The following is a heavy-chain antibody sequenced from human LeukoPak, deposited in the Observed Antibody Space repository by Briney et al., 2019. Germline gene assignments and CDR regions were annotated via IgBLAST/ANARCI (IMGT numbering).Heavy chain of an antibody. CDR1: EFTFRSYS. V-gene: IGHV3-21*01. Sequence: PGGSLRLSCAGSEFTFRSYSMHWVRQAPGKGLEWVSSISGSSSDIYYADSVKGRFTISRDNSKNSLYLQMNSLRAEDTAVYYCARGRGYSSSWYFGYYMDVWGKGTTVTVSS. CDR2: ISGSSSDI. CDR3: ARGRGYSSSWYFGYYMDV. J-gene: IGHJ6*03. D-gene: IGHD6-13*01.